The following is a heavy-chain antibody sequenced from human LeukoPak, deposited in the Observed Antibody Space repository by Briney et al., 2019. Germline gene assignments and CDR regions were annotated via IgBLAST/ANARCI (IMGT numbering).Heavy chain of an antibody. J-gene: IGHJ4*02. CDR1: GGSFSDYY. Sequence: SETLSLTCAVYGGSFSDYYWSWIRQPPGKGLEWIGEINHSGSTNYNPSLKSRVTISVDTSKNQFSLKLSSVTAADTAVYYCARVDYGVIDYWGQGTLVTVSS. CDR3: ARVDYGVIDY. D-gene: IGHD4-17*01. V-gene: IGHV4-34*01. CDR2: INHSGST.